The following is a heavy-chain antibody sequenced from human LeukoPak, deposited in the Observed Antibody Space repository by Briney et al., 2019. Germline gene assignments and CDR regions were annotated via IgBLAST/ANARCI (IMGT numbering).Heavy chain of an antibody. V-gene: IGHV1-2*02. Sequence: ASVKVSCKASGYTFTGYYMHWVRQAPGQGLEWMGWINPNRGGTNYAQKFQGRVTMTRDTSINTAYMELSRLRSDDTAVYYCAINPDSSGGGSDWYFDLWGRGTLVTVSS. CDR1: GYTFTGYY. D-gene: IGHD3-22*01. CDR2: INPNRGGT. CDR3: AINPDSSGGGSDWYFDL. J-gene: IGHJ2*01.